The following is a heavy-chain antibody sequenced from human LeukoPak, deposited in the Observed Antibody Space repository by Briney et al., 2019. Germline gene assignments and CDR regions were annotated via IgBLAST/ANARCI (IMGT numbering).Heavy chain of an antibody. V-gene: IGHV4-31*03. CDR1: GASFSSGDQY. Sequence: TLSLTSTVSGASFSSGDQYWNWIRQSPGKGLEWIGSLHPSGNLYNNPSLESRVTMSVDTSKNQFSLNLNSVTAADTAVYFCSRGLDSRKLGYWGQGTLVTVSS. D-gene: IGHD3-22*01. CDR3: SRGLDSRKLGY. J-gene: IGHJ4*02. CDR2: LHPSGNL.